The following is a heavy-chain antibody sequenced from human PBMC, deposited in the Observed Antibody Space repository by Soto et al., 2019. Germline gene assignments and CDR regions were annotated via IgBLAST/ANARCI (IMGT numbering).Heavy chain of an antibody. CDR1: GYSFATSG. CDR3: ARAGQYYDSSGYAN. J-gene: IGHJ4*02. V-gene: IGHV1-18*01. Sequence: QVKLVQSGTEVKQPGASMKVSCKASGYSFATSGISWVRQAPGQGLEWMGWISVYNGNTNYDQKLQDRVTMTTDTSTSTAYLELRNLRSDETAVYYCARAGQYYDSSGYANWGQGTLVTVSS. CDR2: ISVYNGNT. D-gene: IGHD3-22*01.